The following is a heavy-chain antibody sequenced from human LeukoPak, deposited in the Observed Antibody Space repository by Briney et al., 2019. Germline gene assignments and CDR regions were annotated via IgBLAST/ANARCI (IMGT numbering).Heavy chain of an antibody. Sequence: GESLKISCKGSGYSFATYWIAWVRQMPGKGLEWMGIIYPGDSDTRYSPSFQGQVTISADKSITTAYLQWSSLEASETAIYFCARRGKVVPGSRNALDLWGQGTTVTISS. J-gene: IGHJ3*01. CDR3: ARRGKVVPGSRNALDL. V-gene: IGHV5-51*01. D-gene: IGHD6-19*01. CDR2: IYPGDSDT. CDR1: GYSFATYW.